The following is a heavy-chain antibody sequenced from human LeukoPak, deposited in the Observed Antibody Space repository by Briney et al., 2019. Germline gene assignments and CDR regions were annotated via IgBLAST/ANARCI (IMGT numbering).Heavy chain of an antibody. V-gene: IGHV1-69*06. CDR3: ARLRRWFGELMSRYYYYYMDV. D-gene: IGHD3-10*01. CDR2: IIPIFGTA. J-gene: IGHJ6*03. CDR1: GGTFSSYA. Sequence: ASVKVSCKASGGTFSSYAISWVRQAPGQGLEWMGGIIPIFGTANYAQKFQGRVTITADKSTSTAYMELRSLRSDDTAVYYCARLRRWFGELMSRYYYYYMDVWGKGTTVTISS.